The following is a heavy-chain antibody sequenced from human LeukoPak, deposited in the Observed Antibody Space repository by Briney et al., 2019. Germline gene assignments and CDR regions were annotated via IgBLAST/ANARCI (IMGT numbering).Heavy chain of an antibody. J-gene: IGHJ6*03. V-gene: IGHV4-39*02. CDR1: GVSVSSSNSY. CDR2: IYYSGNT. CDR3: ARESESLVRGRHYYYYMDV. Sequence: SETLSLTCTVSGVSVSSSNSYWGWIRQPPGKGLEWIGSIYYSGNTYYNASLKSQVSISIDTSKNQFSLKLSSVTAADTAVYYCARESESLVRGRHYYYYMDVWGKGTTVTISS. D-gene: IGHD3-10*01.